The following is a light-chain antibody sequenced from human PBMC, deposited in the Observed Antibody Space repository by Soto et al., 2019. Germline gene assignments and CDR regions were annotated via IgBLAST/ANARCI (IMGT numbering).Light chain of an antibody. CDR2: DVS. Sequence: QSALTQPASVSGSPGQSITISCTGTSSDVGGYNHVSWYQQHPGKAPKLMIYDVSNRPSGASNRFSGSKSGSTASLTISALQAEDEAEYYCSSYTSSDTYFFGTGTKLTV. CDR1: SSDVGGYNH. CDR3: SSYTSSDTYF. J-gene: IGLJ1*01. V-gene: IGLV2-14*01.